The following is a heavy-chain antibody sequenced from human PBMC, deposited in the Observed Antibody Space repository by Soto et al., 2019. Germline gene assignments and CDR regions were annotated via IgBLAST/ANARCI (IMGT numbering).Heavy chain of an antibody. V-gene: IGHV3-33*01. CDR1: GFIFSSYG. D-gene: IGHD2-21*01. CDR2: INYDGSNK. Sequence: QVNLVESGGGAVQRGRSLRVSCAASGFIFSSYGMHWVRQAPGKGLEWVAFINYDGSNKFYGDAVKGRFTISRDNSKNTVHLQLNSLRGEDTGVYYCARCKQKVMHCGLDVWGHGATVTVSS. J-gene: IGHJ6*02. CDR3: ARCKQKVMHCGLDV.